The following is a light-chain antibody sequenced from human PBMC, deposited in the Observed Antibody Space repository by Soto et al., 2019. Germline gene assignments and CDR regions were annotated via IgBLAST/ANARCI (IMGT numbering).Light chain of an antibody. Sequence: QSALTQPRSVSGSPGQSVTISCTGTSSDVGGYNYVSWYQQHPGKAPKLMIYDVSTRPSGVPDRFSGSKSGNTASLTISGLQAEDEADYYCCSYAGSSRVFGGGTQLTVL. V-gene: IGLV2-11*01. CDR2: DVS. J-gene: IGLJ2*01. CDR3: CSYAGSSRV. CDR1: SSDVGGYNY.